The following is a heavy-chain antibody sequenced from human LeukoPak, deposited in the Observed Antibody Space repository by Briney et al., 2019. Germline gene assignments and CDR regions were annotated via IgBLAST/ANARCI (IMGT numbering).Heavy chain of an antibody. CDR2: ISGSGGST. V-gene: IGHV3-23*01. D-gene: IGHD3-10*01. CDR3: AKDLWFGELMMSPFDY. J-gene: IGHJ4*02. Sequence: PGGSLRLPCAASGFTFSSYAMSWVRQAPGKGLEWVSAISGSGGSTYYADSVKGRFTISRDNSKNTLYLQMNSLRAEDTAVYYCAKDLWFGELMMSPFDYWGQGTLVTVSS. CDR1: GFTFSSYA.